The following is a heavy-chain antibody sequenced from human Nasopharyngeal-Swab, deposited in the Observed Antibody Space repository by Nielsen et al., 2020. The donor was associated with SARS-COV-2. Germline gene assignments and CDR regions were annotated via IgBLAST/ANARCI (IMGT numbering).Heavy chain of an antibody. CDR2: ISAHNGNT. Sequence: ASVKVSCKASGGTFSSYAISWVRQAPGQGLEWMGWISAHNGNTNYAQKLQGRVTMTTDTSTSTAYMELRSLRSDDTAVYYCARDQNHMDVWGKGTTVTVSS. CDR1: GGTFSSYA. J-gene: IGHJ6*03. V-gene: IGHV1-18*01. CDR3: ARDQNHMDV.